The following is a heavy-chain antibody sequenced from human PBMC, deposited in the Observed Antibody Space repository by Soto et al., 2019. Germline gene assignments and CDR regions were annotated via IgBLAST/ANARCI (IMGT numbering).Heavy chain of an antibody. V-gene: IGHV1-8*01. J-gene: IGHJ3*02. CDR1: GYTFTSYD. Sequence: ASVKVYCKASGYTFTSYDINWVRQATGQGLEWMGWMNPNSGNTGYAQKFQGRVTMTRNTSISTAYMELSSLRSEDTAVYYCARGLAVAGIVDAFDIWGQGTMVTVSS. CDR3: ARGLAVAGIVDAFDI. CDR2: MNPNSGNT. D-gene: IGHD6-19*01.